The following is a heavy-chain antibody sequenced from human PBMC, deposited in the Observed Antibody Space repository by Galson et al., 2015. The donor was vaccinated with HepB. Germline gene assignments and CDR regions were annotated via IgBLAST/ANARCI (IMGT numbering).Heavy chain of an antibody. D-gene: IGHD2-2*01. CDR1: GFTFSSYS. J-gene: IGHJ6*02. CDR3: ARDPGYCSGTSCAPRGMDV. Sequence: SLRLSCAASGFTFSSYSMNWVRQAPGKGLEWVSSISNNYNYIYYADSVKGRFTISRDNAKNSLFLQMNSLRAEDTAVYYCARDPGYCSGTSCAPRGMDVWGQGTTVTVSS. V-gene: IGHV3-21*01. CDR2: ISNNYNYI.